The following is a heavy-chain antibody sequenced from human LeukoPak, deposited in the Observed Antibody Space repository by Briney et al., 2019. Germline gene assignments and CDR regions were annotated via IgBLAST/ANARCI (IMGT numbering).Heavy chain of an antibody. CDR3: AKAFYGSGPYYYGMDV. D-gene: IGHD3-10*01. J-gene: IGHJ6*04. CDR1: GFTFSSYG. Sequence: GGSLRLSCAASGFTFSSYGMHWVRQAPGKGLEWVAVISYDGSNKYYADSVKGRFTISRDNSKNTLYLQMNSLRAEDTAVYYCAKAFYGSGPYYYGMDVWGKGTTVTVSP. V-gene: IGHV3-30*18. CDR2: ISYDGSNK.